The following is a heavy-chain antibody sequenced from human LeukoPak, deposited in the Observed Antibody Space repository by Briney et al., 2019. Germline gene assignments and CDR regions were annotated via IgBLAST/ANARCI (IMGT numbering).Heavy chain of an antibody. CDR3: ARDPVGANHFDY. Sequence: SETLSLTCTVSGGSISSYYWNWIRQPPGKGLEWIGRINTSGSTNYNPSLKSRVTMSVDTSKNQFSLKLNSVTAAETAVYYCARDPVGANHFDYWGQGTLVTVSS. D-gene: IGHD1-26*01. CDR2: INTSGST. V-gene: IGHV4-4*07. J-gene: IGHJ4*02. CDR1: GGSISSYY.